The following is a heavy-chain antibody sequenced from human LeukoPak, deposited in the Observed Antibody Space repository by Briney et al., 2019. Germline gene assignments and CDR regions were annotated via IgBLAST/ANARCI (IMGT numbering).Heavy chain of an antibody. V-gene: IGHV3-15*01. CDR3: VTDLVIKGYFDY. Sequence: SCKASGGTFSNVWMSWVRQVPGKGLEWVGRIRRKTDGETTDHAAPVKGRFTISRDDSKNTLYLQMNSLKTEDTAVYYCVTDLVIKGYFDYWGQGALVTVSS. CDR2: IRRKTDGETT. D-gene: IGHD3-22*01. CDR1: GGTFSNVW. J-gene: IGHJ4*02.